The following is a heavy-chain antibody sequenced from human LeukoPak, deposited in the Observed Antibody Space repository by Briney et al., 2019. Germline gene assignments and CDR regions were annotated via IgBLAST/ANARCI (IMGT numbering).Heavy chain of an antibody. Sequence: SETLSLTCTVSGGSISSSSYYWGWIRQPPGTGLEWIGSIYYSGSTYYNPSLKSRVTISVDTSKNQFSLKLSSVTAADTAVYYCARQIDTYDFWSGYPSCFDYWGQGTLVTVSS. CDR1: GGSISSSSYY. J-gene: IGHJ4*02. CDR3: ARQIDTYDFWSGYPSCFDY. D-gene: IGHD3-3*01. CDR2: IYYSGST. V-gene: IGHV4-39*01.